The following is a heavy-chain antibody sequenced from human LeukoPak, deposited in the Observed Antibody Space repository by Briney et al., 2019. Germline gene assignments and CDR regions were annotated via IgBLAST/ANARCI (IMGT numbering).Heavy chain of an antibody. V-gene: IGHV3-30-3*01. CDR2: ISYDGSNK. J-gene: IGHJ3*02. CDR3: ARDLVTAGAFDI. Sequence: GGSLRLSCAASGFTFSSYAMHWVRQAPGKGLEWVAVISYDGSNKYYADSVKGRFTISRDNSKNTLYLQMNSLRAGDTAVYYCARDLVTAGAFDIWGQGTMVTVSS. CDR1: GFTFSSYA. D-gene: IGHD2-21*02.